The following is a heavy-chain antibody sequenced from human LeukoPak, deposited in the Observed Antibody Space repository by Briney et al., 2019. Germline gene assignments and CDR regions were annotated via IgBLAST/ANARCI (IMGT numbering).Heavy chain of an antibody. Sequence: PSETLSLTCAVYGGSFSGYIWSWIRQPPGKGLEWIGEINRSGSTTYNPSLKSRVTISVDTSKNQFSLKLNSVTAADTAVYYCARFGTYWGQGILVTVSS. D-gene: IGHD3-10*01. CDR1: GGSFSGYI. CDR2: INRSGST. V-gene: IGHV4-34*01. J-gene: IGHJ4*02. CDR3: ARFGTY.